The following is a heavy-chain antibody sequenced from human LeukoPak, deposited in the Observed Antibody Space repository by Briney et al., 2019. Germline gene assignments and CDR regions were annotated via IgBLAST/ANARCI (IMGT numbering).Heavy chain of an antibody. V-gene: IGHV4-61*02. D-gene: IGHD5-12*01. Sequence: PSETLSLTCTVPGGSISSGSYYWSWIRQPAGKGLEWIGRIYTSGSTNYDPSLKSRVTISVDTSKKQFSLKLSSVTAADTAVYYCARSRVATDAFDIWGQGTMVTVSS. CDR2: IYTSGST. CDR3: ARSRVATDAFDI. CDR1: GGSISSGSYY. J-gene: IGHJ3*02.